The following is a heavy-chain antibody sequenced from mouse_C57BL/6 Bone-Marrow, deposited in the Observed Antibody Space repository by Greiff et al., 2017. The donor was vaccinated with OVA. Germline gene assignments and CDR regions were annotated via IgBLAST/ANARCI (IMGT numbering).Heavy chain of an antibody. CDR2: IYPGDGDT. CDR3: ARRKVCYGNLDY. V-gene: IGHV1-82*01. Sequence: QVQLQQSGPELVKPGASVKISCTASGYAFSSSWMNWVQQRPGKGLEWIGRIYPGDGDTNYNGKFKGKATLTADKSSSTAYMQLSSLTSEDSAVYFCARRKVCYGNLDYWGQGTTLTVSS. CDR1: GYAFSSSW. D-gene: IGHD2-1*01. J-gene: IGHJ2*01.